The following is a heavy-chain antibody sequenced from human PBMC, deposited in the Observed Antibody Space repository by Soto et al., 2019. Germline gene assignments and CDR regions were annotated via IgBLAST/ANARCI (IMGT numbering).Heavy chain of an antibody. V-gene: IGHV4-59*01. CDR2: IYYSGST. CDR3: ARDHRIREGYYYGMDV. CDR1: GGSISSYY. J-gene: IGHJ6*02. Sequence: SETLSLTCTVSGGSISSYYWSWIRQPPGKGLEWIGYIYYSGSTNYNPSLKSRVTISVDTSKNQFSLKLSSVTAADTAVYYCARDHRIREGYYYGMDVWGQGTTVTVSS.